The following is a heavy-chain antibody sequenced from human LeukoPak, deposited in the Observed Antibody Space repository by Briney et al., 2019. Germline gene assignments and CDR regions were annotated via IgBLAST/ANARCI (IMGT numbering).Heavy chain of an antibody. Sequence: ASVKVSCTVSGYTLTELSMHWVRQAPGKGLEWMRGFDPEDGETIYAQKFQGRVTMTEDTSTDTAYMELSSLRSEDTAVYYCATGFFNGSGSYYTPLRPFDYWGQGTLVTVSS. V-gene: IGHV1-24*01. CDR1: GYTLTELS. J-gene: IGHJ4*02. CDR3: ATGFFNGSGSYYTPLRPFDY. D-gene: IGHD3-10*01. CDR2: FDPEDGET.